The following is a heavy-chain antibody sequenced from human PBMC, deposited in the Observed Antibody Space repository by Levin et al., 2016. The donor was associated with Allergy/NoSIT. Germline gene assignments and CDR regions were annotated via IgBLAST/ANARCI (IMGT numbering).Heavy chain of an antibody. Sequence: GESLKISCAASGFTFSSYAMHWVRQAPGKGLEWVAVISYDGSNKYYADSVKGRFTISRDNSKNTLYLQMNSLRAEDTAVYYCARAGEYYDSSGYSGSGMDVWGQGTTVTVSS. CDR3: ARAGEYYDSSGYSGSGMDV. J-gene: IGHJ6*02. CDR2: ISYDGSNK. V-gene: IGHV3-30-3*01. CDR1: GFTFSSYA. D-gene: IGHD3-22*01.